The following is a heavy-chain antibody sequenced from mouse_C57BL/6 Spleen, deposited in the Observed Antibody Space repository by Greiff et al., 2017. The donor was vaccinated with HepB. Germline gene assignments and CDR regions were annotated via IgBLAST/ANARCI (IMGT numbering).Heavy chain of an antibody. V-gene: IGHV1-80*01. Sequence: QVQLKQSGAELVKPGASVKISCKASGYAFSSYWMNWVKQRPGKGLEWIGQIYPGDGDTNYNGKFKGKATLTADKSSSTAYMQLSSLTSEDSAVYFCARYYYGSSLLDYWGQGTTLTVSS. CDR2: IYPGDGDT. CDR1: GYAFSSYW. CDR3: ARYYYGSSLLDY. D-gene: IGHD1-1*01. J-gene: IGHJ2*01.